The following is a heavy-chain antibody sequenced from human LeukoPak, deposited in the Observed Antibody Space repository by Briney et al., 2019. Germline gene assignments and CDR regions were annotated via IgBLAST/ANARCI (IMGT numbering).Heavy chain of an antibody. V-gene: IGHV4-59*11. Sequence: PSETLSLTCTVSGGSISSHYWSWIRQPPGKGLEGIGYIYYSGSTNYNPSLKSRVTISVDTSKNQFSLKLSSVTAAATAVYYCARVGYGLTRNGDYDHYFDYWGQGTLVTVSS. CDR1: GGSISSHY. CDR3: ARVGYGLTRNGDYDHYFDY. J-gene: IGHJ4*02. D-gene: IGHD4-17*01. CDR2: IYYSGST.